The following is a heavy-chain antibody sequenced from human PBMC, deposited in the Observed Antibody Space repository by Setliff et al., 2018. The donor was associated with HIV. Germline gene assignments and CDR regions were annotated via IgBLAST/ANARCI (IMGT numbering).Heavy chain of an antibody. Sequence: TSETLSLTCTVSGDSISSSEYYWGWIRQPPGKGLEWIGNIYYRGSTFCKPSLKSRVTISVDTSKNQFTLKLSSVTAADTAMYYCARVRLYSSSWTAVNWFDPWGQGIVVTVSS. CDR1: GDSISSSEYY. D-gene: IGHD6-13*01. V-gene: IGHV4-39*06. CDR3: ARVRLYSSSWTAVNWFDP. J-gene: IGHJ5*02. CDR2: IYYRGST.